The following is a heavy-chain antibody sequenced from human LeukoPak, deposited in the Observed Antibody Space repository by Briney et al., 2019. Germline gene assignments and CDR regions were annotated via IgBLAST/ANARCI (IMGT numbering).Heavy chain of an antibody. V-gene: IGHV4-59*01. Sequence: SETLSLTCTVSGGSISSYYWSWIRQPPGKGLERIGYIYYSGSTNYNPSLKSRATMSVDTSRNQVSLKLSSVTAADTAVYYCARGRAQYDSTGYYFWGPGTLVTVSS. J-gene: IGHJ4*02. CDR2: IYYSGST. D-gene: IGHD3-22*01. CDR3: ARGRAQYDSTGYYF. CDR1: GGSISSYY.